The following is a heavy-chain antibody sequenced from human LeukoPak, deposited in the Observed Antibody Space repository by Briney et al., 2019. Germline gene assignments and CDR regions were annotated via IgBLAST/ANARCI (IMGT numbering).Heavy chain of an antibody. V-gene: IGHV3-74*01. J-gene: IGHJ4*02. D-gene: IGHD3-16*01. CDR1: GFAFSAYW. CDR3: VRDLVFVWTPGDDFDF. CDR2: INEDATTI. Sequence: GGSLRLSCAASGFAFSAYWMHWVRQAPGKGLEGVARINEDATTISYADSVKGRFIISRDNTKKSLYLQMNNLSAEDTAVYYCVRDLVFVWTPGDDFDFWGQGTLVIVSS.